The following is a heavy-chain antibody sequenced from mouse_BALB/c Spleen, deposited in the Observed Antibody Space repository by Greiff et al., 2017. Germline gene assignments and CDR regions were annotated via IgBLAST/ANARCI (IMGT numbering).Heavy chain of an antibody. CDR3: ARNWDY. Sequence: QVQLKESGPGLVQPSQSLSITCTVSGFSLTSYGVHWVRQSPGKGLEWLGVIWSGGSTDCNAAFISRLSISKDNSKSQVFFKMNSLQANDTAIYYCARNWDYWGQGTTLTVSS. V-gene: IGHV2-2*02. J-gene: IGHJ2*01. CDR2: IWSGGST. CDR1: GFSLTSYG.